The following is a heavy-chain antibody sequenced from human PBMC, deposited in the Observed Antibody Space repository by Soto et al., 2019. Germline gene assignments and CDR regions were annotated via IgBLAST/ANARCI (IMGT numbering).Heavy chain of an antibody. CDR1: GGSFSGYY. V-gene: IGHV4-34*01. J-gene: IGHJ6*02. CDR3: ARVYDYVLDV. CDR2: INHSGST. Sequence: SETLSLTCAVYGGSFSGYYWSWIRQPPGKGLEWIGEINHSGSTNYNPSLKSRATISVDTSKNQFSLKLSSVTAADTAIYYCARVYDYVLDVWGEGTTVTVT.